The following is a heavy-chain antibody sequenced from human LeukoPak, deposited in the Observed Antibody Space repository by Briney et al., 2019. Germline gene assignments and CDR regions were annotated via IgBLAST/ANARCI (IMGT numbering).Heavy chain of an antibody. J-gene: IGHJ6*03. Sequence: GGSLRLSCAASGFTFSSYAMSWVRQAPGKGLEWVSAISGSGGSTYYADSVKGRFTISRDNSKNTLYLQMNSLRAEDTAVYYCAKDGRVFQWLVPLISYYYMDVWGKGTTVTVSS. CDR3: AKDGRVFQWLVPLISYYYMDV. CDR2: ISGSGGST. CDR1: GFTFSSYA. D-gene: IGHD6-19*01. V-gene: IGHV3-23*01.